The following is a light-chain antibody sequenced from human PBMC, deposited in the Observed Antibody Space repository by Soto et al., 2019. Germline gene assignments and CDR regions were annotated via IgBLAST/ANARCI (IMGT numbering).Light chain of an antibody. V-gene: IGKV3-20*01. CDR3: QQYGRPPIT. Sequence: EIVLTQSPGILSLSPGERATLSCRASQSVSGTYLAWYQQQPGQAPSRLMSGTSNRASSTPDRCSGSGSGKDFPPIISRLADEDFAVYYWQQYGRPPITFGQGTRLEIK. CDR2: GTS. J-gene: IGKJ5*01. CDR1: QSVSGTY.